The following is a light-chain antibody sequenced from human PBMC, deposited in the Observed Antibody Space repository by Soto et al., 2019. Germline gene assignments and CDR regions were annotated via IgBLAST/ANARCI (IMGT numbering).Light chain of an antibody. CDR2: GAS. CDR3: QQYGSSGT. Sequence: EIVLKQSPGTLSLSPGERAPLSCRARQSVSNNYLAWYQQKPGQAPRLLIYGASNRATGIPDRFSGSGSGTDFTLTISRLEPEDFAVYYCQQYGSSGTFGQGTKVDIK. V-gene: IGKV3-20*01. J-gene: IGKJ1*01. CDR1: QSVSNNY.